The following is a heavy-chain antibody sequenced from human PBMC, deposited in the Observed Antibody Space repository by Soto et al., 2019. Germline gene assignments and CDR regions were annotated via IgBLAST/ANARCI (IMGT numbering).Heavy chain of an antibody. D-gene: IGHD6-19*01. J-gene: IGHJ4*02. CDR3: AKARDQQWVRLPFDY. Sequence: EVQLLESGGGLVQPGGSLRLSCVGSGFFFSSYTMTWVRQAPGKGLGWVSSFSATSENTYYADSVRGRFTISRDNSKNTLLLQMNSLTAEDTAMYYCAKARDQQWVRLPFDYWGQGILVIVSS. V-gene: IGHV3-23*01. CDR1: GFFFSSYT. CDR2: FSATSENT.